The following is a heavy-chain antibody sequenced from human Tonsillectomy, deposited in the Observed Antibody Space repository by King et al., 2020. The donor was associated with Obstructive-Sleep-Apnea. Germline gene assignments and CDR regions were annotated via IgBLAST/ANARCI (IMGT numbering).Heavy chain of an antibody. CDR1: GFSFSSYG. Sequence: VQLVESGGGVVQPGGSLRLSCSASGFSFSSYGMHWVRQAPGKGLEWVAFIRYDGSNKYYADSVKGRFTISRDTSKKTLYLQLNSLIAKDTAVFYCAKATAAAGTFADYWGQGTLVTVSS. CDR2: IRYDGSNK. V-gene: IGHV3-30*02. CDR3: AKATAAAGTFADY. D-gene: IGHD6-13*01. J-gene: IGHJ4*02.